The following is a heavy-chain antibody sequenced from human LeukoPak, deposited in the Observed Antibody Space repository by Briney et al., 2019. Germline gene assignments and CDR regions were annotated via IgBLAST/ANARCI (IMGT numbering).Heavy chain of an antibody. D-gene: IGHD3-3*01. CDR2: ISGSGGST. CDR1: GFTFSSYA. J-gene: IGHJ4*02. V-gene: IGHV3-23*01. CDR3: AKKGPTIFGVRTPLDY. Sequence: GGSLRLSCAASGFTFSSYAMSWVRHAPGKGREWVSAISGSGGSTYYADSVKGRFTISRDNSKNTLYLQMNSLRAEDTAVYYCAKKGPTIFGVRTPLDYWGQGTLVTVSS.